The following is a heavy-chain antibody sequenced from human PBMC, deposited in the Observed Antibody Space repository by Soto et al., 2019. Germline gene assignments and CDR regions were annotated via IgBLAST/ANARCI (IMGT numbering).Heavy chain of an antibody. CDR3: ARGEDSYCGMDV. V-gene: IGHV4-4*07. CDR2: IYTSGST. CDR1: GGSISSYY. J-gene: IGHJ6*02. Sequence: LSLTCTVSGGSISSYYWSWIRPPAGKGLEWIGRIYTSGSTNYNPSLKSRVTMSVDTSKNQFSLKLSSVTAADTALYYCARGEDSYCGMDVWGQGTTVTVSS. D-gene: IGHD2-15*01.